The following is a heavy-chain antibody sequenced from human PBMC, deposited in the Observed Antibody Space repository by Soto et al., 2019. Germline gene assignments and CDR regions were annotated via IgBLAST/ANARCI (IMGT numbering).Heavy chain of an antibody. CDR2: IIPIFGTA. J-gene: IGHJ5*02. D-gene: IGHD2-2*02. V-gene: IGHV1-69*01. CDR1: GGTFSSYA. Sequence: QVQLVQSGAEVKKPGSSVKVSCKASGGTFSSYAISWVRQAPGQGLEWMGGIIPIFGTANYAQKFQGRVTITADESTSTAYMELSSLRSEDTAVYYCASMGVVPAAIPRGGGWFDPWGQGTLVTVSS. CDR3: ASMGVVPAAIPRGGGWFDP.